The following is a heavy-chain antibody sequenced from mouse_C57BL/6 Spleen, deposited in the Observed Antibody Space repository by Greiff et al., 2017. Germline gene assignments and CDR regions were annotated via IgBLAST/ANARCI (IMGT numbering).Heavy chain of an antibody. J-gene: IGHJ2*01. D-gene: IGHD4-1*01. CDR2: ISYDGSN. CDR1: GYSITSGYY. Sequence: EVHLVESGPGLVKPSQSLSLTCSVTGYSITSGYYWNWIRQFPGNKLEWMGYISYDGSNNYNPSLKNRISITRDTSKNQFFLKLNSVTTEDTATYYCAREGNWDVPLDYWGQGTTLTVSS. V-gene: IGHV3-6*01. CDR3: AREGNWDVPLDY.